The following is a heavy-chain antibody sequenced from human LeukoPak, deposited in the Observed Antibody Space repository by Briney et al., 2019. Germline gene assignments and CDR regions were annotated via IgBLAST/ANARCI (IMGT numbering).Heavy chain of an antibody. CDR3: ASSNCTTKSCPENNFDN. V-gene: IGHV4-30-4*01. CDR2: TYSSGST. D-gene: IGHD2-8*01. J-gene: IGHJ4*02. CDR1: GGSISSRDYF. Sequence: PSETLSLTCTVSGGSISSRDYFWSWIRQPPGKGLEWIGYTYSSGSTYHNPSLKSRLIISIDTSKNQFSLQLNSVTAADTAVYYCASSNCTTKSCPENNFDNWGQGTLVTVSS.